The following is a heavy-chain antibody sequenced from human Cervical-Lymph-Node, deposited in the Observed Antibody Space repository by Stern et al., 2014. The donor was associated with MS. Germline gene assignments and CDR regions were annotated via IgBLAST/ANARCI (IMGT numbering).Heavy chain of an antibody. CDR3: AREIAGRRFED. Sequence: VQLVESGGGLVQPGGSLRLSCEASGFPVSASYMNWVRQVPGKGLEWVSRIHTIGTTHYADSVKGRFTISRANAKNALYLQMDSLRVEDTAVYYCAREIAGRRFEDWGRGTLVAVSP. J-gene: IGHJ4*02. CDR1: GFPVSASY. V-gene: IGHV3-66*01. D-gene: IGHD6-6*01. CDR2: IHTIGTT.